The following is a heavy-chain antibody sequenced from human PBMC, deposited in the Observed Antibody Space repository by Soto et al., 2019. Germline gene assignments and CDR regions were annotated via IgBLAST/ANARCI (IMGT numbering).Heavy chain of an antibody. Sequence: NPSETLSLTCTVSGVSVSTGGSFWTWIRQHPGKGLEWIGNIYYSGMTYYNPSLRGRVSISLDPSESQFSLKLNSVTAADTAVYYCARDSSGPGYSYGKFDYWGQGALVTVSS. D-gene: IGHD5-18*01. CDR1: GVSVSTGGSF. CDR3: ARDSSGPGYSYGKFDY. J-gene: IGHJ4*02. V-gene: IGHV4-31*03. CDR2: IYYSGMT.